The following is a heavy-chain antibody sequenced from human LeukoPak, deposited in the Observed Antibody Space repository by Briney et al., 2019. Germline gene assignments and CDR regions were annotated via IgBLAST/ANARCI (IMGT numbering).Heavy chain of an antibody. D-gene: IGHD3-22*01. Sequence: GGSLRLSCAASGFTVSSNYMSWVRQAPGKGLEWVSSVGSSASSTYYADSVKGRFTISRDNSKNTLYLQMNSLRAEDTAVYYCASYYDYIGYTFDYWGRGTLVTVSS. CDR1: GFTVSSNY. CDR3: ASYYDYIGYTFDY. CDR2: VGSSASST. J-gene: IGHJ4*02. V-gene: IGHV3-23*05.